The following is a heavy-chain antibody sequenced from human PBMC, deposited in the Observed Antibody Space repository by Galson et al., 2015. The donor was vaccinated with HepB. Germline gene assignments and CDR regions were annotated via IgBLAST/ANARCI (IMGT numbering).Heavy chain of an antibody. V-gene: IGHV3-21*01. Sequence: SLRLSCAASGFTFETFDMDWVRQAPGKGLEWVASISTTSLIIYYADSVQGRFTISRDNAKKSLLLQMDSLRVEDTAIYYCVRDGTRIDRRGVDYAFDVWGQGTTVTVSS. CDR3: VRDGTRIDRRGVDYAFDV. CDR2: ISTTSLII. CDR1: GFTFETFD. D-gene: IGHD1-14*01. J-gene: IGHJ6*02.